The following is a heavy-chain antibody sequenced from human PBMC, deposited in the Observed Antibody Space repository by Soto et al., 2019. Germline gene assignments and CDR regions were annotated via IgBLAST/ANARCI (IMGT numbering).Heavy chain of an antibody. J-gene: IGHJ5*02. CDR2: MYYGGST. CDR1: GGSIGTSY. V-gene: IGHV4-39*02. Sequence: ETLSLTCTVSGGSIGTSYWGWIRQPPGKGLEWIGTMYYGGSTYYNPSLKSRVTISVDTSKNQFSLSLTSVTAADTAVYYCARDIAIAWFFLWGHGTLVTVSS. CDR3: ARDIAIAWFFL. D-gene: IGHD2-15*01.